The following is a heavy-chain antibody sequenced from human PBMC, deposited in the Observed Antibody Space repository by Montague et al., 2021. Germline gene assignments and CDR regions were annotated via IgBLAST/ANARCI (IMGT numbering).Heavy chain of an antibody. CDR2: FYSSGST. Sequence: SETLSLTCTVSGGSISRSSYYWGWIRQPPGKGLEWIGSFYSSGSTYYTPSLNSRVTISADTSKKQFSLKLSSVTAADTAVYYCTRPGGYCTNDTCYCWFDHWGQGILVTVSS. CDR1: GGSISRSSYY. J-gene: IGHJ5*02. D-gene: IGHD2-8*01. CDR3: TRPGGYCTNDTCYCWFDH. V-gene: IGHV4-39*01.